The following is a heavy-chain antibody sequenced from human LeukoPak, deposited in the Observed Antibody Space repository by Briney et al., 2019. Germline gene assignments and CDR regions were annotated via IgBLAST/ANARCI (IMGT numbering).Heavy chain of an antibody. Sequence: PGGSLRLSCAASGFTFSSYWMSWVRQAPGKGLEWVANIKQDGSEKYYVDSVKGRFTISRDNAKNSLYLQMNSLRAEDTAVYYCARAWFGESSEFYMDVWGKGTTVTVS. CDR1: GFTFSSYW. J-gene: IGHJ6*03. CDR2: IKQDGSEK. V-gene: IGHV3-7*01. D-gene: IGHD3-10*01. CDR3: ARAWFGESSEFYMDV.